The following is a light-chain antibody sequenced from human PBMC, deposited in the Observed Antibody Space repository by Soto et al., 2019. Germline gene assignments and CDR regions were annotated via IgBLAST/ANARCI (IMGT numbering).Light chain of an antibody. V-gene: IGKV1-39*01. Sequence: DIQMSQSPSSLSASVGDRATIXXRASQSIGTYLHWYQQKPGKAPKIXIDAASNLQSGVPSRFSGSGSGTDFTLTRNSLQPVDFATYYCPQGSSTPWTFGQGTKVEIK. J-gene: IGKJ1*01. CDR3: PQGSSTPWT. CDR1: QSIGTY. CDR2: AAS.